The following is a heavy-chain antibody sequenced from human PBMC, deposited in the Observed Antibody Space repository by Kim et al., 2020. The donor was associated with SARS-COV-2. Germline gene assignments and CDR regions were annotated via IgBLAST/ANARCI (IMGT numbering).Heavy chain of an antibody. D-gene: IGHD2-15*01. J-gene: IGHJ5*02. CDR1: GYTFTSYG. CDR3: AREGDCSGGSCYPGWFDP. CDR2: ISAYNGNT. Sequence: ASVKVSCKASGYTFTSYGISWVRQAPGQGLEWMGWISAYNGNTNYAQKLQGRVTMTTDTSTSTAYMELRSLRSDDTAVYYCAREGDCSGGSCYPGWFDPWGQGTQVTVSS. V-gene: IGHV1-18*01.